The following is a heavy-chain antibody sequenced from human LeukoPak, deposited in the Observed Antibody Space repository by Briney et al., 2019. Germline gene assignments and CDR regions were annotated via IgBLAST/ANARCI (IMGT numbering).Heavy chain of an antibody. CDR2: IKQDGSEK. D-gene: IGHD3-22*01. J-gene: IGHJ4*02. CDR1: GFTFGTYW. Sequence: AGGSLRLSCAASGFTFGTYWMSWVRQAPGKGLEWVANIKQDGSEKYYVDSVKGRFTISRDNAKNSLYLQMNSLRAEDTAVYYCARAPDFPDSSGYYYWGQGTLVTVSS. CDR3: ARAPDFPDSSGYYY. V-gene: IGHV3-7*01.